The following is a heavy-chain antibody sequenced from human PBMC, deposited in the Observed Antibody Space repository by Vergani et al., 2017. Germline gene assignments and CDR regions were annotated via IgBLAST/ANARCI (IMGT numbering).Heavy chain of an antibody. J-gene: IGHJ4*02. CDR2: IIPIFGTA. CDR3: AHSPQILGYCSGGSCQFVY. CDR1: GGTFSSYA. V-gene: IGHV1-69*06. D-gene: IGHD2-15*01. Sequence: QVQLVQSGAEVKKPGSSVKVSCKASGGTFSSYAISWVRQAPGQGLEWMGGIIPIFGTANYAQKFQGRVTITADKSTSTAYMELSSLRSEDTAVYYCAHSPQILGYCSGGSCQFVYWGQGTLVTVSS.